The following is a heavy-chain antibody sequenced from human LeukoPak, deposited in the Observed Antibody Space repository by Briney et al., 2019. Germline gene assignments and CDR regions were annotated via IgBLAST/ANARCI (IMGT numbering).Heavy chain of an antibody. Sequence: GGSLRLSCAASGFTFTNAWMYWVRQAPGKGLEWVGRIKSKTDGGTSDYAAPVTGRFTIPRDDSKSTLYLEMNSLKTEDAGVYYCSTLWYGAWGQGTLVTVSS. J-gene: IGHJ5*02. V-gene: IGHV3-15*01. CDR2: IKSKTDGGTS. CDR1: GFTFTNAW. D-gene: IGHD3-10*01. CDR3: STLWYGA.